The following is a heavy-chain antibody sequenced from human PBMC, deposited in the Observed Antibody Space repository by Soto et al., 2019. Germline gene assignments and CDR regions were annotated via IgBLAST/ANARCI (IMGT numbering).Heavy chain of an antibody. CDR1: GYTFTGYY. J-gene: IGHJ6*02. D-gene: IGHD2-2*02. CDR2: INPNSGGT. Sequence: ASVKVSCKASGYTFTGYYMHWVRQAPGQGLEWMGWINPNSGGTNYAQKFQGRVTMTRDTSISTAYMELSRLRSDDTAVYYCARDPLYCSSTSCYSYGMDVWGQGATVTV. CDR3: ARDPLYCSSTSCYSYGMDV. V-gene: IGHV1-2*02.